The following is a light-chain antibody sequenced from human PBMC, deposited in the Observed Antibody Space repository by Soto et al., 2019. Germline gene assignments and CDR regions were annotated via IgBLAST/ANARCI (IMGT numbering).Light chain of an antibody. CDR3: QQYTNWPPWT. V-gene: IGKV3-15*01. J-gene: IGKJ1*01. Sequence: EIVMTQSPATLSVSPGERATLSCRASQSLSTNLAWYQQKPGQSPRLLIYGASPRATGVPARFSGSGSGTEFTLTISSLQSEDFAVYYCQQYTNWPPWTFGQGTKVVIK. CDR1: QSLSTN. CDR2: GAS.